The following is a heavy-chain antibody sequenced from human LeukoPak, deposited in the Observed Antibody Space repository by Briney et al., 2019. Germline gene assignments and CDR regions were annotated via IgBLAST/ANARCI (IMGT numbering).Heavy chain of an antibody. V-gene: IGHV3-23*01. CDR1: GFTVSSNY. Sequence: GGSLRLSCAASGFTVSSNYMSWVRQAPGKGLEWVSAISGSGGSTYYADSVKGRFTISRDNSKNTLYLQMNSLRAEDTAVYYCAKGFYSGSYVVISWGQGTLVTVSS. CDR3: AKGFYSGSYVVIS. D-gene: IGHD1-26*01. J-gene: IGHJ4*02. CDR2: ISGSGGST.